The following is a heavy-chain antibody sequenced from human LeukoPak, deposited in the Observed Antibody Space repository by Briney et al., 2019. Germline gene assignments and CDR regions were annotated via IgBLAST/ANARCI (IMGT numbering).Heavy chain of an antibody. Sequence: SETLSLTCTVSGGSISSSSYYWSWIRQPAGKGLEWIGRIYTSGSTNYNPSLKSRVTMSVDTSKNQFSLKLSSVTAADTAVYYCARGNTIFGVVTKEFDYWGQGTLVTVSS. D-gene: IGHD3-3*01. J-gene: IGHJ4*02. CDR1: GGSISSSSYY. CDR3: ARGNTIFGVVTKEFDY. CDR2: IYTSGST. V-gene: IGHV4-61*02.